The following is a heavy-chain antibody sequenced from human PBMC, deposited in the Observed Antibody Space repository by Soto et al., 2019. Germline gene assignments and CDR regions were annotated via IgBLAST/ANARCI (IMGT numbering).Heavy chain of an antibody. J-gene: IGHJ4*02. Sequence: GESLKISCKGFGNSFSSYWISWVRQMPGKGLEWMGRIDTGDSYIDYSPSFQGHVTISADKSTSTAYLHWKSLQASATAMYLCARQGYARSFDFWGQGTLVTVSS. V-gene: IGHV5-10-1*01. CDR1: GNSFSSYW. CDR3: ARQGYARSFDF. CDR2: IDTGDSYI. D-gene: IGHD5-12*01.